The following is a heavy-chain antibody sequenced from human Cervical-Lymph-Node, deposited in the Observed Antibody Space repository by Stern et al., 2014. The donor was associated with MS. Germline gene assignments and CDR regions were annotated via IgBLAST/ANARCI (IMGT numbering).Heavy chain of an antibody. CDR3: ARLRGRGLTWYFDY. CDR1: GFTLSTYS. Sequence: EVQLVESGGGLVKPGGSLSLSCAASGFTLSTYSVNWVRQAPGKGLEWVSSISGSTSYINYADSVKGRFTISRDNAKNSLYLQMNSLRAEDTAVYYCARLRGRGLTWYFDYWGQGTLVTVSS. CDR2: ISGSTSYI. J-gene: IGHJ4*02. D-gene: IGHD3-9*01. V-gene: IGHV3-21*02.